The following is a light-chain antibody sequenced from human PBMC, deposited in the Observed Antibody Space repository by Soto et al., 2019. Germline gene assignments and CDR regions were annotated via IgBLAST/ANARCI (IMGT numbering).Light chain of an antibody. CDR3: QQSHSTPLT. CDR2: AAS. CDR1: QGISSY. Sequence: DIQLTQSPSFLSASVGDRVTITCRASQGISSYLAWYQQKPGKAPKLLIYAASTLQSGVPSRFSGSGSGTEFTLTISSLQPEDFATYYCQQSHSTPLTFGGGTKVDIK. J-gene: IGKJ4*01. V-gene: IGKV1-9*01.